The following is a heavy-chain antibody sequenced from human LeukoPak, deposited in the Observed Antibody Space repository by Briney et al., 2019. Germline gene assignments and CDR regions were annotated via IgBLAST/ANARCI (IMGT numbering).Heavy chain of an antibody. CDR2: ISSSSSYI. V-gene: IGHV3-21*01. CDR1: GFTFSSYS. CDR3: GGIAAAYNYYYYMDV. J-gene: IGHJ6*03. D-gene: IGHD6-13*01. Sequence: PGGSLRLSCAASGFTFSSYSMNWVRQAPGKGLEWVSSISSSSSYIYYADSVKGRFTISRDNAKNSLYLQMNSLRAEDTAVYYCGGIAAAYNYYYYMDVWGKGTTVTVSS.